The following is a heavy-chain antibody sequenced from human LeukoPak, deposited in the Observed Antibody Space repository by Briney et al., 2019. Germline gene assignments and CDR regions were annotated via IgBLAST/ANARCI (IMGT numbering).Heavy chain of an antibody. Sequence: SETLSLTCSVSGGSIRSNSYDWAWIRQPPGKGLERIGSLYDSGSTYYNPSLNSRATISADTSKNQVSLRLNSVTAADTAVYYCARHRGYSSSWYTREIEYFQHWGQGTLVTVSS. CDR3: ARHRGYSSSWYTREIEYFQH. CDR2: LYDSGST. CDR1: GGSIRSNSYD. D-gene: IGHD6-13*01. V-gene: IGHV4-39*07. J-gene: IGHJ1*01.